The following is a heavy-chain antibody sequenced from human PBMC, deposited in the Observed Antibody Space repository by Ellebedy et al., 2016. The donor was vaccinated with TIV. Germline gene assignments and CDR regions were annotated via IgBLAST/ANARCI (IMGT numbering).Heavy chain of an antibody. Sequence: AASVKVSCKASGYTFSSYFMHWVRQASGQGLEWMGWINPNSGGTNYAQKFQGWVTMTRDTSISTAYMELSRLRSDDTAVYYCARYDGDYWFDPWGQGTLVTVSS. CDR2: INPNSGGT. CDR1: GYTFSSYF. D-gene: IGHD4-17*01. V-gene: IGHV1-2*04. CDR3: ARYDGDYWFDP. J-gene: IGHJ5*02.